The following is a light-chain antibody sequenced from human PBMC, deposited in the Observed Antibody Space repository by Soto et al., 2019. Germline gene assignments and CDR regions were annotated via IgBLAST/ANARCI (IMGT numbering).Light chain of an antibody. CDR3: QQRYTWPLT. CDR1: QSVGAF. V-gene: IGKV3-11*01. CDR2: DAS. Sequence: EIVLTQSPGTLSLSPGERVALSCRASQSVGAFLAWYQQKPGQAPRLHIYDASNRATGIPAKFSGSGSGTDFTLTISSLEPEDFAVYYCQQRYTWPLTCGGGTKLEIK. J-gene: IGKJ4*01.